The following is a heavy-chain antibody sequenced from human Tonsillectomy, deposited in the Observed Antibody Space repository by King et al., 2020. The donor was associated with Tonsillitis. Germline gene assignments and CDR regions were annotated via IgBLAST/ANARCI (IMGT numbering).Heavy chain of an antibody. V-gene: IGHV1-3*01. Sequence: QLVQSGAEVKKPGASVKVSCKASGYTFTTYTMHWVRQAPGQRLEWMGWVNAGNGNTRYSQKFQGRVTITRDTSASTAYMELSSLRSEDTAVYYCASDLGTMVRGVISWFDPWGQGTLVTVSS. CDR2: VNAGNGNT. D-gene: IGHD3-10*01. J-gene: IGHJ5*02. CDR1: GYTFTTYT. CDR3: ASDLGTMVRGVISWFDP.